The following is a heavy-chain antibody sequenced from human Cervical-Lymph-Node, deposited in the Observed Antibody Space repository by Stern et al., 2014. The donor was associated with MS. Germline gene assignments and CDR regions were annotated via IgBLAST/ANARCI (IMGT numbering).Heavy chain of an antibody. CDR3: ARDRLAVDGNWFDT. J-gene: IGHJ5*02. D-gene: IGHD6-19*01. Sequence: QLVQSGGGLVKPGGSLRLSCAASGFSFTDFSMSWIRQVPGKGLEWVSYTSSSGSDRLYADSVKGRFTVSRDGAKNSVHLQMNSLRAEDTAVYYCARDRLAVDGNWFDTWGQGTLVSVSS. V-gene: IGHV3-11*01. CDR1: GFSFTDFS. CDR2: TSSSGSDR.